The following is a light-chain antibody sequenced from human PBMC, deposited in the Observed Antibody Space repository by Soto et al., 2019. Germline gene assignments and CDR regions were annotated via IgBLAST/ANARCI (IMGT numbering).Light chain of an antibody. CDR3: ISFTTSSTWV. CDR1: SGDIGAYQY. Sequence: QSAVTQPASVSGSPGQSITISCTGSSGDIGAYQYVSWYQQHPGKAPKLMIYDVSNRPSDISDRFSGSKSGNTASLTISGLRAEDEADYYCISFTTSSTWVFGGGTKLT. V-gene: IGLV2-14*03. CDR2: DVS. J-gene: IGLJ3*02.